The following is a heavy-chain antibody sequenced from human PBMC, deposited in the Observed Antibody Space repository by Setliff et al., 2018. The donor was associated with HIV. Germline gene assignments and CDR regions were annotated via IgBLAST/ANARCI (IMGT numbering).Heavy chain of an antibody. D-gene: IGHD3-10*01. CDR1: GYSFSTYW. CDR3: ARNHLNYASGNTKTSGAYYFDS. V-gene: IGHV5-51*01. CDR2: IYPDDSDA. J-gene: IGHJ4*02. Sequence: GESLTISCKGSGYSFSTYWIAWVRQMPGRGLEVMGLIYPDDSDARYNPSFQGQVTISADKSTSTAYLQWSSLKASDSAIFYCARNHLNYASGNTKTSGAYYFDSWGQGTLVTVSS.